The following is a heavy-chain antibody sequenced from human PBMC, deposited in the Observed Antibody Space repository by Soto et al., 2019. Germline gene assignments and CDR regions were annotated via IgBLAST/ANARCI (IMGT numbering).Heavy chain of an antibody. CDR1: GYTFNNYG. CDR3: ARDERDSCSGGDCFDFDS. D-gene: IGHD2-21*02. V-gene: IGHV1-18*04. Sequence: QVQLVQSGGEVKKPGASVKVSCKASGYTFNNYGISWVRQAPGQGLEGLGWISTYNTNTNSAPRLQGRLTMTTDTSTSTAYMELRSLTSADTAVYFCARDERDSCSGGDCFDFDSWGQGTLVTVSS. J-gene: IGHJ4*02. CDR2: ISTYNTNT.